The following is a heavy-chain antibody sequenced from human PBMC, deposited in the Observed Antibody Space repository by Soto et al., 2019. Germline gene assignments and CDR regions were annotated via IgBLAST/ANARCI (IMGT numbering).Heavy chain of an antibody. J-gene: IGHJ6*02. CDR3: ARDAATYYEPYYYGMDV. CDR2: ISGYNGNT. D-gene: IGHD6-25*01. Sequence: GASVKVSFKASGYTFTTYCISWVRQAPGQGLEWMGWISGYNGNTNYAQKLQGRVTMTTDTSTSTAYMELRSLRSDDTAVYYCARDAATYYEPYYYGMDVWGQGTTVTVSS. V-gene: IGHV1-18*04. CDR1: GYTFTTYC.